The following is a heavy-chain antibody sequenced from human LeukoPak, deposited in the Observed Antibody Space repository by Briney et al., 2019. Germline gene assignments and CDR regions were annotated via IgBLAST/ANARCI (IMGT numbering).Heavy chain of an antibody. CDR1: GFTFSSYA. J-gene: IGHJ4*02. V-gene: IGHV3-64*01. CDR3: AKGGSSSWDHFDY. D-gene: IGHD6-13*01. Sequence: GGSLRLSCAASGFTFSSYAMHWVRQAPGKGLEYVSAISSSGGSTYYANSVKGRFTISRDNPKNTLYLQMGSLRAEDMAVYYCAKGGSSSWDHFDYWGQGTLVTVSS. CDR2: ISSSGGST.